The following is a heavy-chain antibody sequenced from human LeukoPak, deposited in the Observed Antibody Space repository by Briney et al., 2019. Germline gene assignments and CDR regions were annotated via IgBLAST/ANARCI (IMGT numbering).Heavy chain of an antibody. CDR3: ARQYYYDSSAYWSFDP. CDR1: GFSISSGHY. V-gene: IGHV4-38-2*02. Sequence: SETLSLTCTVSGFSISSGHYWGWVRQPPGAGLEWIGSVYQSGTTYYNPSLKSRVTTSVDMSKNQFSLRLRPVTAADTAVYYCARQYYYDSSAYWSFDPWGQGTLVTVSS. D-gene: IGHD3-22*01. J-gene: IGHJ5*02. CDR2: VYQSGTT.